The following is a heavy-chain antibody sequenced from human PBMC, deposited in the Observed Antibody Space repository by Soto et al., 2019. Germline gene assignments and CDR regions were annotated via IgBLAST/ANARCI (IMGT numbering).Heavy chain of an antibody. CDR1: GGTFSSYA. V-gene: IGHV1-69*14. CDR3: ATHFWSGPSRDYSYGMDV. D-gene: IGHD3-3*02. Sequence: QVQLVQSGAEVKKPGSSVKVSCKASGGTFSSYAISWVRQAPGQGLEWMGGIIPIFGTANYAQKFQGRVTITAAKSTXTXDMELSSLRLEDTAVYYCATHFWSGPSRDYSYGMDVWGQGTTVTVSS. CDR2: IIPIFGTA. J-gene: IGHJ6*02.